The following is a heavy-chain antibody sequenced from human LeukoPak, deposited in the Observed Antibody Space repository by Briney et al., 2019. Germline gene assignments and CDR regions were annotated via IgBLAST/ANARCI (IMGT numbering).Heavy chain of an antibody. CDR3: TRVGYIDEGIDY. V-gene: IGHV3-7*04. CDR1: GFTFSNAW. CDR2: IKQDGSKK. D-gene: IGHD5-24*01. J-gene: IGHJ4*02. Sequence: GGSLRLSCAASGFTFSNAWMNWVRQAPGKGLEWVANIKQDGSKKSYVDSVKGRFTISRDNAKNSLYLQMNSLRAEDTAIYYCTRVGYIDEGIDYWGQGTLVTVSP.